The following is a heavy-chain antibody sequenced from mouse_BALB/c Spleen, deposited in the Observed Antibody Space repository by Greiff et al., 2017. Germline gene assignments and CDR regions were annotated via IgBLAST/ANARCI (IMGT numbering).Heavy chain of an antibody. D-gene: IGHD2-4*01. CDR3: ARTDYPYYAMDY. CDR1: GFNIKDTY. V-gene: IGHV14-3*02. J-gene: IGHJ4*01. CDR2: IDPANGNT. Sequence: DVHLVESGAELVKPGASVKLSCTASGFNIKDTYMHWVKQRPEQGLEWIGRIDPANGNTKYDPKFQGKATITADTSSNTAYLQLSSLTSEDTAVYYCARTDYPYYAMDYWGQGTSVTVSS.